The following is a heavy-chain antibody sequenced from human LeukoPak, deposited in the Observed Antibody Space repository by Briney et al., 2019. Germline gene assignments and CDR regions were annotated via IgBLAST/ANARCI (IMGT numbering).Heavy chain of an antibody. CDR2: IYYSGSS. CDR3: ARGVGSSWYGD. J-gene: IGHJ4*02. Sequence: SETLSLTCTVSGGSISSGDYYWSWIRQPPGKGLEWIGYIYYSGSSYYNPSLKSRLTISVDTSKDQFSLKLSSVTATDTAVYYCARGVGSSWYGDWGQGTLVTVSS. CDR1: GGSISSGDYY. V-gene: IGHV4-30-4*01. D-gene: IGHD6-13*01.